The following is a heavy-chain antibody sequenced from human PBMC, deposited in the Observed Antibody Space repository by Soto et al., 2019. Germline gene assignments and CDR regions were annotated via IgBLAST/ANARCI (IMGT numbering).Heavy chain of an antibody. Sequence: SETLSLTCTVSGASMNSYHWSWIRQPAGKGLEWIGHIHSSGSTNYNPPLKSRVTMSVDTSKNQFSLRLMSLTAADTAVYYCARDQGVAAAGITWFDPWGQGSLVTVSS. J-gene: IGHJ5*02. D-gene: IGHD6-13*01. CDR2: IHSSGST. CDR3: ARDQGVAAAGITWFDP. V-gene: IGHV4-4*07. CDR1: GASMNSYH.